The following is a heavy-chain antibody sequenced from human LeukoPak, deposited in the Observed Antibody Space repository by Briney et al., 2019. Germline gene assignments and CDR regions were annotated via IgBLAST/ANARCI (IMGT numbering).Heavy chain of an antibody. J-gene: IGHJ4*02. Sequence: PSETLSLTCAVCGGSFSGYYWSWIRQPPGKGLEWIGEINHSGSTNYNPSLKSRVTISVDTSKNQFSLKLSSVTAADTAVYYCARDEPVAGIDYWGQGTLVTVSS. V-gene: IGHV4-34*01. D-gene: IGHD6-19*01. CDR1: GGSFSGYY. CDR2: INHSGST. CDR3: ARDEPVAGIDY.